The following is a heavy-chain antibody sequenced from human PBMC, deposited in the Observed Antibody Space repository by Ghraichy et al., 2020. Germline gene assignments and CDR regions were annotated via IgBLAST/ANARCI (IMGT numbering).Heavy chain of an antibody. V-gene: IGHV3-15*01. CDR2: IKSKTDGGTT. CDR3: TTVDIDGPYYYDSSPMGYFDY. D-gene: IGHD3-22*01. J-gene: IGHJ4*02. CDR1: GFTFSNAW. Sequence: GGSLRLSCAASGFTFSNAWMSWVRQAPGKGLEWVGRIKSKTDGGTTDYAAPVKGRFTISRDDSKNTLYLQMNSLKTEDTAVYYCTTVDIDGPYYYDSSPMGYFDYWGQGTLVTVSS.